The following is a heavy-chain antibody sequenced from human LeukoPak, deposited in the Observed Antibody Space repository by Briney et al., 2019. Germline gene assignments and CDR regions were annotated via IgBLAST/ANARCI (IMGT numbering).Heavy chain of an antibody. CDR2: IYYSGST. CDR3: ARGGLTLYSYGPYFDY. D-gene: IGHD5-18*01. V-gene: IGHV4-31*03. CDR1: GGSISSGGYY. Sequence: PSQTLSLTCTVSGGSISSGGYYWSWIRQHPGKGLEWIVYIYYSGSTYYNPSLQSRLTRSVDTSKNQFSLKLSSVTAADTAVYSCARGGLTLYSYGPYFDYWGQGTLATVSS. J-gene: IGHJ4*02.